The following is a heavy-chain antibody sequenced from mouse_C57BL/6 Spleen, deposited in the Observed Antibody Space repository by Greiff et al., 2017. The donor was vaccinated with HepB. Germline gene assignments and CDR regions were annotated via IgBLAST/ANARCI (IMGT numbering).Heavy chain of an antibody. Sequence: EVKVEESGGGLVQPGGSMKLSCVASGFTFSNYWMNWVRQSPEKGLEWVAQIRLKSDNYATHYAESVKGRFTISRDDSKSSVYLQMNNLRAEDTGIYYCTGGVLRRGFAYWGQGTLVTVSA. D-gene: IGHD1-1*01. J-gene: IGHJ3*01. CDR1: GFTFSNYW. V-gene: IGHV6-3*01. CDR2: IRLKSDNYAT. CDR3: TGGVLRRGFAY.